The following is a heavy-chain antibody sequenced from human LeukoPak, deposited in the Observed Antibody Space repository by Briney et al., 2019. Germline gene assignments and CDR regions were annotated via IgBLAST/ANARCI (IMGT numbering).Heavy chain of an antibody. D-gene: IGHD5-18*01. CDR3: AYSYGPYYYDY. J-gene: IGHJ4*02. CDR2: ITSSSTNI. V-gene: IGHV3-48*01. Sequence: HPGGSLRLSCAASGFTFSHYGMHWVRQAPGKGLEWVSYITSSSTNIYYADSVKGRFTISRDNAKNSLYLQTNSLRAEDTAVYYCAYSYGPYYYDYWGQGTLVTVSS. CDR1: GFTFSHYG.